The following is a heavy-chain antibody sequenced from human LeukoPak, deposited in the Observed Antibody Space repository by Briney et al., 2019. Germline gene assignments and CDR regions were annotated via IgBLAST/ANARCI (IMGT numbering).Heavy chain of an antibody. Sequence: GGSLRLSCAASGFTFSSYGMHWVRQAPGKGLEWVAFIRYDGSNKYYADSVKGRFTISRDNSKNTLYLQMNSLRAEDTAVYYCARDRGVRGGAVNWFDPWGQGTLVTVSS. V-gene: IGHV3-30*02. CDR3: ARDRGVRGGAVNWFDP. CDR1: GFTFSSYG. CDR2: IRYDGSNK. D-gene: IGHD3-10*01. J-gene: IGHJ5*02.